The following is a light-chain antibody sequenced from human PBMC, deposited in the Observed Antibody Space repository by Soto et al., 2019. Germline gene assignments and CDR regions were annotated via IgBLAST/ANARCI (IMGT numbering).Light chain of an antibody. CDR2: AAT. Sequence: DIQMPPSPSSVSASVGDRVTITCRASQDISDWLAWHPQKPGEAPKLLIYAATTLHSGVPSRLSGSGSGTDFTLTISSLQPEDFVNDYCQQGHSFPLTVGGGTKLEIK. V-gene: IGKV1-12*01. CDR3: QQGHSFPLT. J-gene: IGKJ4*01. CDR1: QDISDW.